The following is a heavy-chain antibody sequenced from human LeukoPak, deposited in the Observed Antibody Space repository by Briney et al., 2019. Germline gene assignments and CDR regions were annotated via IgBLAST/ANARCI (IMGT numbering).Heavy chain of an antibody. D-gene: IGHD1-14*01. J-gene: IGHJ4*02. CDR2: ISYDGSNK. CDR3: ARDPDGYKTYYFDY. V-gene: IGHV3-30-3*01. Sequence: GGSLRLSCAASGFTFSSYAMHWVRQAPGKGLEWVAVISYDGSNKYYADSVKGRFTISRDNSKNTLYLQMNSLRAEDTAVYYCARDPDGYKTYYFDYWGQGTLVTVSS. CDR1: GFTFSSYA.